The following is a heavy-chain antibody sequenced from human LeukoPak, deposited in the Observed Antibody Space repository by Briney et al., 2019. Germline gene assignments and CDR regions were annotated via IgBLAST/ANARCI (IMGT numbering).Heavy chain of an antibody. CDR2: IYDSGRS. CDR3: ARGWLLQVRGVSHYYVDV. Sequence: SETLSLTCTVSGGSIYSDSSYWTWVRQPAGKGLEWIGHIYDSGRSSYSPSLQSRASISVGASNNQFSLRLSSLTAADTAVYYCARGWLLQVRGVSHYYVDVWGKGTTVTVSS. J-gene: IGHJ6*03. V-gene: IGHV4-61*09. CDR1: GGSIYSDSSY. D-gene: IGHD3-3*01.